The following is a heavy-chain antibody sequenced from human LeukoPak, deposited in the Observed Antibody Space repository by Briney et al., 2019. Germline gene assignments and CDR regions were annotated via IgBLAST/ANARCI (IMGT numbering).Heavy chain of an antibody. V-gene: IGHV3-48*03. CDR1: GFIVSNYE. CDR2: INSGGAPI. CDR3: ARDFSGWSVDP. Sequence: GGSLRLSCAASGFIVSNYEMSWVRQAPGKGLEWIAYINSGGAPIRYADSVKGRFTMSRDNAKNSLYLQMNRLRAEDTAVYFCARDFSGWSVDPWGQGTLVTVSS. J-gene: IGHJ5*02. D-gene: IGHD6-19*01.